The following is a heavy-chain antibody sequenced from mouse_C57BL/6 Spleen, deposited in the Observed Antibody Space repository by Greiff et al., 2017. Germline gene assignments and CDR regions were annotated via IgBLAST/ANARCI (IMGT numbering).Heavy chain of an antibody. CDR1: GYTFTRYW. CDR2: IDPNCGGT. Sequence: QVHVKQPGAELVKPGASVKLSCKASGYTFTRYWMHWVKQRPGRGLEWIGRIDPNCGGTKYNEKFKSKATLTVDKPSRAAYMQLSSLTSEDSAVYYCARSEGSIKFAYWGQGTLVTVSA. V-gene: IGHV1-72*01. J-gene: IGHJ3*01. CDR3: ARSEGSIKFAY. D-gene: IGHD1-1*01.